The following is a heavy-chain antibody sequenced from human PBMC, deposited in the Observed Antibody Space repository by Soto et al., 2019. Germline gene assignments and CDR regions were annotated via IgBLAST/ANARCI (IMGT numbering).Heavy chain of an antibody. Sequence: SETLSLTYTVSGGSISSSSYYWGWIRQPPGKGLEWIGSIYYSGSTYYNPSLKSRVTISVDTSKNQFSLKLSSVTAADTAVYYCARSDGVIDYWGQGTLVTVSS. CDR2: IYYSGST. D-gene: IGHD4-17*01. J-gene: IGHJ4*02. CDR3: ARSDGVIDY. CDR1: GGSISSSSYY. V-gene: IGHV4-39*01.